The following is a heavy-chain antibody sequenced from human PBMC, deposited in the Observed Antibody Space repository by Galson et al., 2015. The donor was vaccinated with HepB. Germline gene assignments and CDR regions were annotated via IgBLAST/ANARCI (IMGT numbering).Heavy chain of an antibody. CDR3: ARSISMATNRFDY. CDR2: ISYDGSNK. V-gene: IGHV3-30*04. CDR1: GFSFSSYA. Sequence: LRLPCAASGFSFSSYATHWVRQAPGKGLEWVAVISYDGSNKYYADSVKGRFIISRDNSKNTLYLQMNSLRAEDTAVYYCARSISMATNRFDYWGQGTLVTVSS. D-gene: IGHD5-24*01. J-gene: IGHJ4*02.